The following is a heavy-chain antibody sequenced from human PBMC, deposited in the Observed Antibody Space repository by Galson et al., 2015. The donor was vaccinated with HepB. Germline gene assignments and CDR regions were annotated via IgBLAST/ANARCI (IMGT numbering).Heavy chain of an antibody. Sequence: SETLSLTCTVSGGSISSYYWSWIRQPPGKGLEWIGYIYYSGSTNYNPSLKSRVTISVDTSKNQFSLKLSSVTAADTAVYYCARGPRGGGRDYWGQGTLVTVSS. V-gene: IGHV4-59*12. CDR3: ARGPRGGGRDY. D-gene: IGHD3-10*01. CDR2: IYYSGST. J-gene: IGHJ4*02. CDR1: GGSISSYY.